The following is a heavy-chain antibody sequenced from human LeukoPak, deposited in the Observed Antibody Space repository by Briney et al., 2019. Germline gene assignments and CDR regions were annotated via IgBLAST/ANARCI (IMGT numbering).Heavy chain of an antibody. V-gene: IGHV4-39*01. CDR2: IYYSGST. CDR1: GSSISSSSYL. D-gene: IGHD4-11*01. Sequence: SETLSLTCTVSGSSISSSSYLWGWIRQPPGRGLEWIGSIYYSGSTYYNPSLKSRVTISVDTSNNQFSLKLSSVTAADTAVYYCARTDYTTDYWGQGTLVTVSS. CDR3: ARTDYTTDY. J-gene: IGHJ4*02.